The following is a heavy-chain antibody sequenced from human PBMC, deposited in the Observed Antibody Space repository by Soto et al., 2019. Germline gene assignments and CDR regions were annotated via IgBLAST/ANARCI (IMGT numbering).Heavy chain of an antibody. CDR3: AREDYYGSGSSYYFDY. J-gene: IGHJ4*02. V-gene: IGHV1-69*04. CDR1: GGTFSSYT. D-gene: IGHD3-10*01. Sequence: SVKVSCKASGGTFSSYTICWVRQAPGQGLEWMGRIIPILGIANYAQKFQGRVTITADKSTSTAYMELSSLRSEDTAVYYCAREDYYGSGSSYYFDYWGQGTLVTVSS. CDR2: IIPILGIA.